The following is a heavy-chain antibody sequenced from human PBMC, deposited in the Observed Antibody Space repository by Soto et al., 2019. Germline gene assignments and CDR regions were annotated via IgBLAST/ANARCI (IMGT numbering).Heavy chain of an antibody. CDR2: IYYSGST. CDR1: GGSISSGGYY. D-gene: IGHD3-9*01. CDR3: ARDPTGYYSDY. V-gene: IGHV4-31*03. J-gene: IGHJ4*02. Sequence: QVQLQESGPGLVKPSQTLSLTCTVSGGSISSGGYYWSWIRQHPGKGLEWIGYIYYSGSTYYNSSLTSRVIITVVPSKTQCSLQLSSVTAADTAVYYCARDPTGYYSDYWGQGILVTVSS.